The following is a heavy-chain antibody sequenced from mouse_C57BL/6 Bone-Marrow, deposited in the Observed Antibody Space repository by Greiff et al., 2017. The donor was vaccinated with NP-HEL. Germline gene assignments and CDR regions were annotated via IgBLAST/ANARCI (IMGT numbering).Heavy chain of an antibody. CDR3: ARGGYYGNAWFAY. CDR1: GYSITSGYY. J-gene: IGHJ3*01. D-gene: IGHD2-1*01. CDR2: ISYDGSN. V-gene: IGHV3-6*01. Sequence: EVKLQESGPGLVKPSQSLSLTCSVTGYSITSGYYWNWIRQFPGNKLVWMGYISYDGSNNYNPSLKNRISITRDTSKNQFFLKLNSVTTEDTATYYCARGGYYGNAWFAYWGQGTLVTVSA.